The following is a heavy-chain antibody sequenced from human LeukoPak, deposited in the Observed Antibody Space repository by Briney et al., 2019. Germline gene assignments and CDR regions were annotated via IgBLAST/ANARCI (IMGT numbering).Heavy chain of an antibody. V-gene: IGHV3-7*01. CDR3: ARYNRNWDLDY. CDR2: IKLDGSEK. D-gene: IGHD1-7*01. J-gene: IGHJ4*02. CDR1: GFTFSSYW. Sequence: GGSLRLSYAASGFTFSSYWMSWVRQAPGKGLEWVVHIKLDGSEKYYVDSVKGRFTITRDNAKHSLYLQMNSLGAEDTAVYFCARYNRNWDLDYWGQGTLVTVSS.